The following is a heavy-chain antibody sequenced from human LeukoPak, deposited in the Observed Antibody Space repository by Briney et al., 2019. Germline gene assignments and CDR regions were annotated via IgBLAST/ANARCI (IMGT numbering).Heavy chain of an antibody. Sequence: SETQSLTCTVSGGSISSGGYYWSWIRQHPGKGLEWIGYIYYSGSTNYNPSLKSRVTISVDTSKNQFSLKLSSVTAADTAVYYCARGQWLDAFDIWGQGTMVTVSS. J-gene: IGHJ3*02. V-gene: IGHV4-31*03. CDR1: GGSISSGGYY. D-gene: IGHD6-19*01. CDR3: ARGQWLDAFDI. CDR2: IYYSGST.